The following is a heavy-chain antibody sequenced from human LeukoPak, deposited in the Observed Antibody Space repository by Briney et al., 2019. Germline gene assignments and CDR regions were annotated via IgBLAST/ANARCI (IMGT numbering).Heavy chain of an antibody. D-gene: IGHD3-9*01. CDR3: AKSTPYYDILTGPGIDY. CDR1: GFTFSSYS. CDR2: ISSSSSYI. J-gene: IGHJ4*02. Sequence: GGSLRLSCAASGFTFSSYSMNWVRQAPGKGLEWVSSISSSSSYIYYADSVKGRFTISRDNSKNTLYLQMNSLRAEDTAVYYCAKSTPYYDILTGPGIDYWGQGTLVTVSS. V-gene: IGHV3-21*01.